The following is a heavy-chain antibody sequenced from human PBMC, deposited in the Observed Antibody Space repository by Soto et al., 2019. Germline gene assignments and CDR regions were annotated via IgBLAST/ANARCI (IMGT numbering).Heavy chain of an antibody. D-gene: IGHD3-10*01. CDR3: VREQYSMVRGVIPY. CDR1: GSTFSTYA. V-gene: IGHV3-23*01. Sequence: GGSLRLSCAASGSTFSTYAMSWVRQAPGKGLEWVSSFSGPGGGPYYADSVKGRFTISRDDSKNTLYLQMNSLRAEDTAVYYCVREQYSMVRGVIPYWGQGTLVTVSS. J-gene: IGHJ4*02. CDR2: FSGPGGGP.